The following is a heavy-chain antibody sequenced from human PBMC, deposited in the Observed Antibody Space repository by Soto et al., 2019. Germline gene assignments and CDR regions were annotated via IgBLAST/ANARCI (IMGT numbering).Heavy chain of an antibody. CDR3: ASIAAREEAYGYYYYYGMDV. D-gene: IGHD6-6*01. V-gene: IGHV4-4*02. CDR2: IYHSGST. J-gene: IGHJ6*02. Sequence: SETLSLTCAVSGGSISRSNWWSWVRQPPGKGLGWIGEIYHSGSTNYNPSLKSRVTISVDKSKNQFSLKLSSVTAADTAVYYCASIAAREEAYGYYYYYGMDVWGQGTTVTVSS. CDR1: GGSISRSNW.